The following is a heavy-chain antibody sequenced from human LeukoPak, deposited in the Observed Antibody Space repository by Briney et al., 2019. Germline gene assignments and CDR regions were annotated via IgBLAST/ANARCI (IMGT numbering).Heavy chain of an antibody. CDR1: GFTFSSYA. CDR2: ISYDGSNK. D-gene: IGHD3-10*01. J-gene: IGHJ4*02. V-gene: IGHV3-30*04. Sequence: GGSLRLSCAASGFTFSSYAMHWVRQAPGKGLEWVAVISYDGSNKYYADSVKGRFTISRDNSKNTLYLQMNSLRAEDTAVYYCARDYMVRGVIGCYFDYWGQGTLVTVSS. CDR3: ARDYMVRGVIGCYFDY.